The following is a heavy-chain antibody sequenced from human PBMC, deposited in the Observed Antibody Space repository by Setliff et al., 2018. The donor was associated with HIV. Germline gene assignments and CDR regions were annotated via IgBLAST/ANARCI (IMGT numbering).Heavy chain of an antibody. D-gene: IGHD1-1*01. CDR1: GFTFSDHY. J-gene: IGHJ4*02. CDR2: ISPDGSAT. CDR3: VRDINWAFDY. Sequence: GGSLRLSCAASGFTFSDHYMDWVRQAPAKGLEWVANISPDGSATYYVDSVKGRFIISRDNAKNSLYLQMSSLRAEDTAVYFCVRDINWAFDYWGQGILVTVPQ. V-gene: IGHV3-7*01.